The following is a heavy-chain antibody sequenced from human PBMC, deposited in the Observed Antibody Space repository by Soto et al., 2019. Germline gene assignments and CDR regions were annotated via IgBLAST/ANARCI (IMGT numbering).Heavy chain of an antibody. CDR3: ARGKGDASDLRPFDY. V-gene: IGHV4-59*01. CDR1: GGSISSYY. CDR2: IYNSGST. D-gene: IGHD2-2*01. Sequence: PSETLSLTCTVSGGSISSYYWSWIRQPPGKGLEWIGYIYNSGSTNYNPSLKSRVTISGDTSKNQFSLKVSSVTAADTAVYYCARGKGDASDLRPFDYWGQGTLVTVSS. J-gene: IGHJ4*02.